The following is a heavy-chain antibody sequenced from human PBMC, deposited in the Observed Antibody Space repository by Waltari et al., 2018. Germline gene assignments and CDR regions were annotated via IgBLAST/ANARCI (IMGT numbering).Heavy chain of an antibody. CDR1: GGSLSSSSYY. CDR3: AREGAVAGTGGWFDP. J-gene: IGHJ5*02. CDR2: IYYSGST. Sequence: QLQLQESGPGLVKPSETLSLTCPVSGGSLSSSSYYWGWIRQPPGKGLEWIGSIYYSGSTYYNPSLKSRVTISVDTSKNQFSLKLSSVTAADTAVYYCAREGAVAGTGGWFDPWGQGTLVTVSS. D-gene: IGHD6-19*01. V-gene: IGHV4-39*07.